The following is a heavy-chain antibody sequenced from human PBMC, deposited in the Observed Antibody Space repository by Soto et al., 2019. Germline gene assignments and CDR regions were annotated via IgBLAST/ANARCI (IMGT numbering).Heavy chain of an antibody. D-gene: IGHD6-6*01. Sequence: SVKVFCKASGYTFTSYDRDWVRQATGQGLEWMGWMNANSGNTGYAQKLQGRVTVTRNTSISTAYMELSSLRSEDTAVYYCATFRHSSSLYYYYGMVASGKGLTVSVSS. CDR1: GYTFTSYD. V-gene: IGHV1-8*01. CDR3: ATFRHSSSLYYYYGMVA. J-gene: IGHJ6*04. CDR2: MNANSGNT.